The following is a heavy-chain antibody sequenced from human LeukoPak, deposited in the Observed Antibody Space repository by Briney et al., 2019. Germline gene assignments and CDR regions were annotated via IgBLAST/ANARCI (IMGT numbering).Heavy chain of an antibody. V-gene: IGHV3-66*01. CDR1: GFTVSTNY. CDR2: IYSGDTT. D-gene: IGHD3-10*01. Sequence: GGSLRLSCAASGFTVSTNYMSWVRQAPGKGLEWVSVIYSGDTTLYADSVRGKFTISRDNSKNTLYLQMNSLRAEDTAVYYCASILRSSSGYYFDYWGQGTLVTVSS. J-gene: IGHJ4*02. CDR3: ASILRSSSGYYFDY.